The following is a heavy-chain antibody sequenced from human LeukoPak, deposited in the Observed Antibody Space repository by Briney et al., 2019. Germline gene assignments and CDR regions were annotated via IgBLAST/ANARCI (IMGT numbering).Heavy chain of an antibody. Sequence: GGSLRLSCAASGFTFSSYNMNWVRQAPGKGLEWVSSISSSSDYIYYADSVKGRFTISRDNAKNSLYLDMNSLRAGDTAVYYCARERDDYDDPGPLDYWGQGTLVTVSS. CDR1: GFTFSSYN. CDR2: ISSSSDYI. D-gene: IGHD4-17*01. CDR3: ARERDDYDDPGPLDY. J-gene: IGHJ4*02. V-gene: IGHV3-21*01.